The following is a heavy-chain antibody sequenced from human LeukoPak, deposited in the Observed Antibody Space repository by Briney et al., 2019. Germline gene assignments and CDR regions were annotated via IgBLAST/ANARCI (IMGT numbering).Heavy chain of an antibody. CDR1: GGSFSGYY. CDR3: ATNYYDSSGLTDY. Sequence: SETLSLTCAVYGGSFSGYYWSWIRQPPGKGLEWIGEINHSGSTNYNPSLKSRVTVSVDTSKNQFSLKLSSVTAADTAVYYCATNYYDSSGLTDYWGQGTLSPSPQ. CDR2: INHSGST. V-gene: IGHV4-34*01. D-gene: IGHD3-22*01. J-gene: IGHJ4*02.